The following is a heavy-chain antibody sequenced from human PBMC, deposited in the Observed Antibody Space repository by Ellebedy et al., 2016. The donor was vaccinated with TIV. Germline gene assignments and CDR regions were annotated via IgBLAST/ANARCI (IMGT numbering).Heavy chain of an antibody. Sequence: SETLSLTCTVSGGSISSSTYYWGWIRQPPGKGLEWIGSIYYGGPTYYNPSLRSRLSISLDTSKKKFSLKMNSLTAADTAVYFCSAQSRDYVWDGDHWGQGTLVTVSS. V-gene: IGHV4-39*07. CDR1: GGSISSSTYY. CDR3: SAQSRDYVWDGDH. D-gene: IGHD3-16*01. J-gene: IGHJ4*02. CDR2: IYYGGPT.